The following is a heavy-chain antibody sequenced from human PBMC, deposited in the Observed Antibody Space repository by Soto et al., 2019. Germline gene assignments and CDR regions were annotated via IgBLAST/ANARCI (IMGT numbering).Heavy chain of an antibody. CDR1: GFTFSSYA. Sequence: QVQLVESGGGVVQPGRSLRLSCAASGFTFSSYAMHWVRQAPGKGLEWVAVISYDGSNKYYADSVKGRFTISRDNSKNTLYLQMNSLRAEDTAVYYCAKGLYDFWPFAAPYWGQGTLVTVSS. J-gene: IGHJ4*02. V-gene: IGHV3-30-3*01. CDR2: ISYDGSNK. CDR3: AKGLYDFWPFAAPY. D-gene: IGHD3-3*01.